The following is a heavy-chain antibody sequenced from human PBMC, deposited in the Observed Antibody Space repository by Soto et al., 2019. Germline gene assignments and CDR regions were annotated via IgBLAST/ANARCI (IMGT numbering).Heavy chain of an antibody. CDR3: AKDGQYRTDGFDV. V-gene: IGHV3-23*01. J-gene: IGHJ3*01. D-gene: IGHD6-6*01. CDR2: LSRGGGTT. CDR1: GFTFSIHG. Sequence: GGSLRLSCAASGFTFSIHGMSWFRQAPGKGLEWIAGLSRGGGTTYYADSVKGRFTISRDNSKNTLDLIMNSLKVEDTALYYCAKDGQYRTDGFDVWGQGTMVTVSS.